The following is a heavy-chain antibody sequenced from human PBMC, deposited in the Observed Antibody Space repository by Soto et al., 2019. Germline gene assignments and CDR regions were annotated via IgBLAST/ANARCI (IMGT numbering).Heavy chain of an antibody. CDR1: GFTFGDYT. D-gene: IGHD6-19*01. Sequence: EVQLVEAGGGLVQPGRSRRLSCTASGFTFGDYTMSWVRQAPGKGLEWVGFIRSKAYGGTRRYAASVEGRFTISRDDSKSIVYLQMNSLKTEDSGVYYCTRDSQWLVQAYGVHVWGQGTTVTVSS. J-gene: IGHJ6*02. V-gene: IGHV3-49*04. CDR2: IRSKAYGGTR. CDR3: TRDSQWLVQAYGVHV.